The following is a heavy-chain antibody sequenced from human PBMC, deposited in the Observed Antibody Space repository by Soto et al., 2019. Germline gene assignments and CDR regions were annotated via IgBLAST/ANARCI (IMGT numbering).Heavy chain of an antibody. J-gene: IGHJ4*02. CDR1: GYSFTRYG. Sequence: QVQLVQSGAEVKEPGASVKVSCKASGYSFTRYGFSWVRQAPGQGLEWMAWTSADNGDTNYAPKLQGRVTLTIDTSTGTAYMELRSLRSDDTAVYYCARDERRTCTSSTCYYFDYWGQGTLVSVSS. CDR2: TSADNGDT. CDR3: ARDERRTCTSSTCYYFDY. V-gene: IGHV1-18*04. D-gene: IGHD2-2*01.